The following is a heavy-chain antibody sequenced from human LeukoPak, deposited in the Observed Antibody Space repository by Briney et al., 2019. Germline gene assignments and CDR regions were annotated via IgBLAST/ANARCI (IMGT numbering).Heavy chain of an antibody. D-gene: IGHD3-22*01. CDR3: ARDRSHYYDSSGYYSN. J-gene: IGHJ4*02. V-gene: IGHV1-69*13. CDR1: GGTFSSYA. CDR2: IIPIFGTA. Sequence: ASVKVSCKASGGTFSSYAISWVRQAPGQGLEWMGGIIPIFGTANYAQKFQGRVTITADESTSTAYMELSSLRSEDTAMYYCARDRSHYYDSSGYYSNWGQGTLVTVSS.